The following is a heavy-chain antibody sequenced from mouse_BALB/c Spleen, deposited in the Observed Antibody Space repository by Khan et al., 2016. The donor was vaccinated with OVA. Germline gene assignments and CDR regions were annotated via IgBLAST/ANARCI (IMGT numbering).Heavy chain of an antibody. CDR3: ARLAYYYNSEGFAY. D-gene: IGHD1-1*01. V-gene: IGHV5-6*01. J-gene: IGHJ3*01. CDR1: GFTFSTYG. CDR2: ISSGGSYT. Sequence: EVQVVESGGDLVKPGGSLKLSCAASGFTFSTYGMSWVRQSPDKRLEWVATISSGGSYTYYPDNVKGRFTLSRDHAKNTLYLQMSSLKSEDTAMYYCARLAYYYNSEGFAYWGQGTLVTVSA.